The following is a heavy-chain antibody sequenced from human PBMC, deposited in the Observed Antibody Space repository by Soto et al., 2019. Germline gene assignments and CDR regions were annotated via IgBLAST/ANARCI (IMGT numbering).Heavy chain of an antibody. Sequence: EVHLLESGGGLVQPGGSLRLSCAASGFTFAYYAMSWVRQAPGKGLEWVSAISASGGTTYFADSVKGRFAISRDTSKNTLYLQMNSLRAEDTAVYYCARAGYCADGLCYSGPFDYWGQGTLVTVSS. CDR1: GFTFAYYA. D-gene: IGHD2-15*01. CDR3: ARAGYCADGLCYSGPFDY. J-gene: IGHJ4*02. CDR2: ISASGGTT. V-gene: IGHV3-23*01.